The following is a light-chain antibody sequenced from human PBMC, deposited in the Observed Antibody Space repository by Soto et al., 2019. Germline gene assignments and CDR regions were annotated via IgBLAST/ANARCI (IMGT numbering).Light chain of an antibody. CDR2: KAS. CDR3: QQYNSYPGT. Sequence: DIQMTQSPSTLSASVGDRVTITCRASQSISSWLAWYQQKPGKAPKLLIYKASSLESGVPSRFSGSGSGTKFTLTISSLQPDDFATYYCQQYNSYPGTFGPGTKVDIK. J-gene: IGKJ3*01. V-gene: IGKV1-5*03. CDR1: QSISSW.